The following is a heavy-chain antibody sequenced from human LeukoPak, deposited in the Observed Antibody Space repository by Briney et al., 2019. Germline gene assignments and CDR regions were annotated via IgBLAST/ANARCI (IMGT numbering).Heavy chain of an antibody. D-gene: IGHD5-12*01. V-gene: IGHV1-69*04. CDR2: IITILGIA. CDR1: VGTFSSYA. J-gene: IGHJ4*02. Sequence: GASVKVSCTASVGTFSSYAISWVRQAPGHGLEWMGRIITILGIANYAQKFQGRVTITADKSTSTAYMELSSLRSEDTAVYYCARDPDIVATTNFDYWGQGTLVTVSS. CDR3: ARDPDIVATTNFDY.